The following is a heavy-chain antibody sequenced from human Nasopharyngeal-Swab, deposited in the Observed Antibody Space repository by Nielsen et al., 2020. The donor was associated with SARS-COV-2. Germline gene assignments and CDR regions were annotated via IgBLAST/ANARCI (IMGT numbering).Heavy chain of an antibody. CDR3: ARAPYDFWTGWGGRYFDY. J-gene: IGHJ4*02. V-gene: IGHV4-30-4*01. Sequence: SETLSLTCDVSGASITSGDSYWSWIRQPPGKGLEWIGFIYYSGTPNYNPSLAGRFLILVDTSKNQISLRLTSVTAADTAVYYCARAPYDFWTGWGGRYFDYWGQGSLVTVSS. D-gene: IGHD3-3*01. CDR2: IYYSGTP. CDR1: GASITSGDSY.